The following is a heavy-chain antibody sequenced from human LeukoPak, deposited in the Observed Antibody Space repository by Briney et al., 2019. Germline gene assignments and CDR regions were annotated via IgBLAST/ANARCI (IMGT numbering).Heavy chain of an antibody. D-gene: IGHD3-22*01. V-gene: IGHV1-46*01. CDR3: ATSSGLYYDSSGPTDY. Sequence: GASVKVSCKASGYTFTNYYIHWVRQAPGQGLEWVGLINPNGGNTGYAERFQGRVTMTTDTSTSTAYMELRSLRSDDTAVYYCATSSGLYYDSSGPTDYWGQGTLVTVSS. CDR2: INPNGGNT. CDR1: GYTFTNYY. J-gene: IGHJ4*02.